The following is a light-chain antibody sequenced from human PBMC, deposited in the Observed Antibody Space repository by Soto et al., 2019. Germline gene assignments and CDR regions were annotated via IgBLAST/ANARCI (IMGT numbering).Light chain of an antibody. J-gene: IGKJ1*01. CDR3: QQYDSSPWT. V-gene: IGKV3-20*01. CDR1: QSVSSTY. CDR2: GAS. Sequence: EIVLTQSPGTLSLSPGERATLSCRASQSVSSTYLAWYQQKPGQAPRLLIYGASSRATGIPDRFSGSGSETDFTLTISRLEPEDFAGYYCQQYDSSPWTFGQGTKVEIK.